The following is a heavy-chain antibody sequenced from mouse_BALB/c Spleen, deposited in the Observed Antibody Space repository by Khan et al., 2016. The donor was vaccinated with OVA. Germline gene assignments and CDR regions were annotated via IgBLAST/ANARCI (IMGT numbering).Heavy chain of an antibody. CDR3: ARSGSGSCGF. J-gene: IGHJ3*02. Sequence: QVQLQQSGAELARPGASVKLSCKTSGYTFTDFYINWVKQRTGQGLEWIGDIYPGSANTYYNETFKGKATLTVDKSSSTAYMQLSSRTSEDSAVYFCARSGSGSCGFWGQGTLVTVSA. CDR1: GYTFTDFY. D-gene: IGHD2-2*01. CDR2: IYPGSANT. V-gene: IGHV1-77*01.